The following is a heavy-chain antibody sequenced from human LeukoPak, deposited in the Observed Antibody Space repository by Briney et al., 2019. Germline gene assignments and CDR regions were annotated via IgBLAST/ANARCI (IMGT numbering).Heavy chain of an antibody. Sequence: SETLSLTCTVSGGSISSYYWSWIRQPAGKGLEWIGRIYTSGSTNYNPSLKSRVTISVDTSKNQFSLKLSSVTAADTAVYYCARRYCSGGTCYGTYYFDSWGQGILVTVSS. CDR1: GGSISSYY. CDR3: ARRYCSGGTCYGTYYFDS. J-gene: IGHJ4*02. V-gene: IGHV4-4*07. D-gene: IGHD2-15*01. CDR2: IYTSGST.